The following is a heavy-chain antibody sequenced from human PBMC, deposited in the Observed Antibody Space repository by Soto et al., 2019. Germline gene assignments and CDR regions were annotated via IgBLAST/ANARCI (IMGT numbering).Heavy chain of an antibody. CDR2: ISSNTGYI. CDR3: ARERAVGIAVALNWFDP. V-gene: IGHV3-21*01. J-gene: IGHJ5*02. D-gene: IGHD6-19*01. CDR1: GFTFSSYS. Sequence: PGGSMILSCAASGFTFSSYSMNWVRQAPGKGLEWVSSISSNTGYIYYADSVKGRFTISRDNAKNSLYLQMNSLRDEDTAVYYCARERAVGIAVALNWFDPWGQGTLVTVS.